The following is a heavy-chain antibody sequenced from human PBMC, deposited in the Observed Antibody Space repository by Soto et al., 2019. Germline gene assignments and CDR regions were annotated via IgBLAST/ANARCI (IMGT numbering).Heavy chain of an antibody. J-gene: IGHJ3*02. CDR3: AKRSRMVRGVTQTNGAFDI. V-gene: IGHV3-23*01. Sequence: GGALRLSSEASGITLSSYAMSRGRQAQGKGMEWVSAISGSGGSTYYADSVKGRFTISRDKSKNSLYRQMNSLRAEDTAVYYCAKRSRMVRGVTQTNGAFDIWGQGTMVTVSS. D-gene: IGHD3-10*01. CDR1: GITLSSYA. CDR2: ISGSGGST.